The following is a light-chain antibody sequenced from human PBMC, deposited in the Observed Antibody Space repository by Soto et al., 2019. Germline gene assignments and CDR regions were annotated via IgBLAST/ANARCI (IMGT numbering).Light chain of an antibody. CDR2: GAS. Sequence: NVCSQSPAPLSLSPGERATLSCRSSQSVSSSYLAWYQQKPGQAPRLLIYGASSRATGIPDRFSGSGSGTDFTLTITSLQSEDIAVYFCQQYKNWPPLTFGGGTKVDI. CDR3: QQYKNWPPLT. V-gene: IGKV3D-20*02. CDR1: QSVSSSY. J-gene: IGKJ4*01.